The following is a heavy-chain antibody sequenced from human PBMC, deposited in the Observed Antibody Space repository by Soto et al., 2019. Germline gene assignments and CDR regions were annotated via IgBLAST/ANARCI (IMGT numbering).Heavy chain of an antibody. Sequence: GASVKVSCKASGYTFTSYGISWVRQAPGQVLEWMGWISAYNGNTNYAQKLQGRVTMTTDTSTSTAYMELRSLRSDDTAVYYCARDEIQDIVVVPAARIHAFDIWGQGTMVTVSS. CDR2: ISAYNGNT. D-gene: IGHD2-2*01. V-gene: IGHV1-18*01. CDR1: GYTFTSYG. J-gene: IGHJ3*02. CDR3: ARDEIQDIVVVPAARIHAFDI.